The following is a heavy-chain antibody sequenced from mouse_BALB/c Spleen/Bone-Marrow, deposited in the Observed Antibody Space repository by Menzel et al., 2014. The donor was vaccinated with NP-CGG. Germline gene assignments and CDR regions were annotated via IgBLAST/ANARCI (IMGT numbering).Heavy chain of an antibody. CDR2: IYPGDFNT. D-gene: IGHD2-4*01. Sequence: QVQLKESGPELVKPGASVRISCMASGYTFTSYYIHWVKQRPGQGLEWIGWIYPGDFNTKYNEKFKGKATLTADKSSSTAYMQLSSLTSEDSAVYFCARKSQRAYDSMNYWGPGTSVTVSS. V-gene: IGHV1S56*01. CDR1: GYTFTSYY. CDR3: ARKSQRAYDSMNY. J-gene: IGHJ4*01.